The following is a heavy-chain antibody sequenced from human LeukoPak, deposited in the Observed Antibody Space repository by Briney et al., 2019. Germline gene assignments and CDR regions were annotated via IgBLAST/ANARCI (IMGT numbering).Heavy chain of an antibody. CDR1: GGSFSGYY. D-gene: IGHD6-6*01. CDR2: INYSGST. J-gene: IGHJ6*03. V-gene: IGHV4-34*01. CDR3: ARRGSSSTTTPYYYYYMDV. Sequence: PSETLSLTCAVYGGSFSGYYWSWIRQPPGKGLEWIGEINYSGSTNYNPSLKSRVTISVDTSKNQFSLKLSSVTAADTAVYYCARRGSSSTTTPYYYYYMDVWGKGTTVTVSS.